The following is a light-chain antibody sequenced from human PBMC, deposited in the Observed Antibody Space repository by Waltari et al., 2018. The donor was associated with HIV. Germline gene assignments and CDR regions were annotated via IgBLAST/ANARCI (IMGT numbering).Light chain of an antibody. CDR2: EVT. J-gene: IGLJ2*01. CDR1: NGDIRAYNY. CDR3: SSFAGTHKL. Sequence: QSALTQSPSASGSPGQSVNISCTGPNGDIRAYNYVSWYQQHSDRPPKLIIFEVTKRPSGVPDRFSGSKSGNTASLFVSGLQPEDEATYFCSSFAGTHKLFGGGTKLTVL. V-gene: IGLV2-8*01.